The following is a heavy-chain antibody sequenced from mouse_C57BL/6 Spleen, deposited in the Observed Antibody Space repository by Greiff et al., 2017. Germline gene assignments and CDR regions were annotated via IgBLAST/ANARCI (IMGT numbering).Heavy chain of an antibody. CDR2: ISNGGGST. CDR1: GFTFSDSY. CDR3: ARWDWYFDV. J-gene: IGHJ1*03. Sequence: VQLKESGGGLVQPGGSLKLSCAASGFTFSDSYMYWVRQTPEKRLEWVAYISNGGGSTYYPDTVKGRFTISRDNAKNTLYLQMSRLKSEDTAMYYCARWDWYFDVWGTGTTVTVSS. V-gene: IGHV5-12*01.